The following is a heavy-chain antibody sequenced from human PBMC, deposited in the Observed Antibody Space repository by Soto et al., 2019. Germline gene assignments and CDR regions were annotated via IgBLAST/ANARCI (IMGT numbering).Heavy chain of an antibody. Sequence: QVLLVESGGGVVQPGRSLRLSCAASGFTLHNYGMHWVRQAPGKGPEWVAILSHDGRNTNYGDSVRGRFTVSRDESKNPLYLQMDSLRVEDTAVYYCARDWGSSGWFNWFDPWGQGTLVIVSS. J-gene: IGHJ5*02. CDR2: LSHDGRNT. D-gene: IGHD6-19*01. CDR3: ARDWGSSGWFNWFDP. CDR1: GFTLHNYG. V-gene: IGHV3-30*03.